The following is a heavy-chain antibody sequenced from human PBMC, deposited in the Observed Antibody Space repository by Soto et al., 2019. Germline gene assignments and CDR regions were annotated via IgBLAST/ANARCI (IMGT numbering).Heavy chain of an antibody. J-gene: IGHJ4*02. CDR3: ARGWVLDFGDPNYFEY. Sequence: QVQLMQSGAEVKKPGSSVKVSCKSSGGSFTSYALTWLRQAPGQGLEWMGGIIPIFGTSNYAQNFLARLSYSADESTRTAYMGLAILAAEAKAVYFCARGWVLDFGDPNYFEYWGQGTLVTVSS. D-gene: IGHD4-17*01. V-gene: IGHV1-69*12. CDR1: GGSFTSYA. CDR2: IIPIFGTS.